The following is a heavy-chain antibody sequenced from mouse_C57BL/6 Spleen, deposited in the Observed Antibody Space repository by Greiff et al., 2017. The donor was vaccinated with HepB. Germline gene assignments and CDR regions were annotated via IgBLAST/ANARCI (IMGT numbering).Heavy chain of an antibody. CDR3: ARAVYGSSPLAMDY. V-gene: IGHV1-55*01. CDR1: GYTFTSYW. J-gene: IGHJ4*01. D-gene: IGHD1-1*01. Sequence: VQLQQPGAELVKPGASVKMSCKASGYTFTSYWITWVKQRPGQGLEWIGDIYPGRGSTNYNEKFKSKATLTVDTSSSTAYMQLSSLTSEDSAVYYCARAVYGSSPLAMDYWGQGTSVTVSS. CDR2: IYPGRGST.